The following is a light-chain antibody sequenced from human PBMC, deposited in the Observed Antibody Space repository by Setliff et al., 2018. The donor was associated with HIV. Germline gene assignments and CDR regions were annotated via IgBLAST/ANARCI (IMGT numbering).Light chain of an antibody. CDR3: SSYAAIGTL. CDR1: SSDVGGYNY. CDR2: EVS. V-gene: IGLV2-8*01. J-gene: IGLJ1*01. Sequence: QSVLTQPPSASGSPGQSVTISCTGTSSDVGGYNYVSWYQQHPGKAPKLMIYEVSKRPSGVPDRFSGSKSGNTASLTVSGLQAEDEGDYYCSSYAAIGTLFGTGTKVTVL.